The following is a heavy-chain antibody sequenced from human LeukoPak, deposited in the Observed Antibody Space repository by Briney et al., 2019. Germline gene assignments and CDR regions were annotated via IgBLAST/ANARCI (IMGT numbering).Heavy chain of an antibody. Sequence: SENLSLTCTVSGGSISSYYWSWIRQPPGKGLEWIGYISYSGSTNYNPSLKSRVTISGDTSKNQFSLKLSSVTAADTAVYYCARAPIVLGATYFDYWGQGTLVTASS. CDR2: ISYSGST. J-gene: IGHJ4*02. CDR1: GGSISSYY. V-gene: IGHV4-59*08. CDR3: ARAPIVLGATYFDY. D-gene: IGHD1-26*01.